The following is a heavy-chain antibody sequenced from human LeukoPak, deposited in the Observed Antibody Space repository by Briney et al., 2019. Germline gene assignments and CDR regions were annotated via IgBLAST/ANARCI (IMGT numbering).Heavy chain of an antibody. J-gene: IGHJ4*02. Sequence: SETLSLTCAVYGGSFSGYYWSWIRQPPGKGLEWIGEINHSGSTNYNPSLKSRVTISVDTSKNQFSLKLSSVTGADTAVYYCARGHRSWYSYFDYWGQGTLVTVSS. V-gene: IGHV4-34*01. CDR1: GGSFSGYY. D-gene: IGHD6-13*01. CDR3: ARGHRSWYSYFDY. CDR2: INHSGST.